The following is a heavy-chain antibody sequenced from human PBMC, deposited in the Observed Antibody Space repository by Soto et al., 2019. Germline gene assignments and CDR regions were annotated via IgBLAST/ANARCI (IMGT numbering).Heavy chain of an antibody. CDR2: ISGSGGST. J-gene: IGHJ6*02. CDR1: GFTFSNYW. D-gene: IGHD3-10*01. Sequence: SGGSLRLSCAASGFTFSNYWMHWVRQVPGEGLVWVSSISGSGGSTHYADSVKGRFTVSRDNSKRALSLQMSSLREEDTATYYCAKGLRRLLRTQYYYGLDVWGRGTTVIVSS. CDR3: AKGLRRLLRTQYYYGLDV. V-gene: IGHV3-23*01.